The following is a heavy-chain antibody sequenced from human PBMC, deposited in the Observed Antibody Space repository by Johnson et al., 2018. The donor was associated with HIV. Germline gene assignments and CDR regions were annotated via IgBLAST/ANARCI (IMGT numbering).Heavy chain of an antibody. Sequence: QVQLVESGGGLVKPGGSLRLSCAASGFTFSDYYMSWIRQAPGKGLEWVSYISNSGETVFYADSVKGRFTISRDNSKNTLYLQMNSLRAEDTAVYYCAKVQGFRRAFDIWGQGTMVTVSS. V-gene: IGHV3-11*04. D-gene: IGHD2-15*01. CDR2: ISNSGETV. J-gene: IGHJ3*02. CDR3: AKVQGFRRAFDI. CDR1: GFTFSDYY.